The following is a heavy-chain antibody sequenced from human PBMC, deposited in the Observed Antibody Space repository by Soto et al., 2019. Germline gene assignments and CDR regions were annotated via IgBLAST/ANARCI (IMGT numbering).Heavy chain of an antibody. CDR2: INSDGSST. CDR3: AMLLDIVATTKGDNWFDP. V-gene: IGHV3-74*01. J-gene: IGHJ5*02. Sequence: PGGSLRLSCAASGFTFSSYWMHWVRQAPGKGLVWVSRINSDGSSTSYADSVKGRFTISRDNAKNTLYLQMNSLRAEDTAVYYCAMLLDIVATTKGDNWFDPWGQGTLVTVSS. D-gene: IGHD5-12*01. CDR1: GFTFSSYW.